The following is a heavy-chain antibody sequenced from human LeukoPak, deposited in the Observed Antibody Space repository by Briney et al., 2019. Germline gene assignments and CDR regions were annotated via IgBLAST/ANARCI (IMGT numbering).Heavy chain of an antibody. Sequence: SETLSLTCTVSGYSISSGYYWGWIRQPPGKGLEWIGEINHSGSTNYNPSLKSRVTISVDTSKNQFSLKLSSVTAADTAVYYCARLPAATYYLDYWGQGTLVTVSS. CDR1: GYSISSGYY. CDR3: ARLPAATYYLDY. D-gene: IGHD2-2*01. V-gene: IGHV4-38-2*02. CDR2: INHSGST. J-gene: IGHJ4*02.